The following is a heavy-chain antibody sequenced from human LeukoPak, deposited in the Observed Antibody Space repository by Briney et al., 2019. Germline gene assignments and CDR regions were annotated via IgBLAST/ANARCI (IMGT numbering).Heavy chain of an antibody. J-gene: IGHJ5*02. CDR2: ISSSGSTI. CDR1: GFTFSSYE. D-gene: IGHD6-19*01. CDR3: AKDYSSGWYDWFDP. Sequence: PGGSLRLSCAASGFTFSSYEMNWVRQAPGKGLEWVSYISSSGSTIYYADSVKGRFTISRDNSKNTLYLQMNSLRAEDTAVYYCAKDYSSGWYDWFDPWGQGTLVTVSS. V-gene: IGHV3-48*03.